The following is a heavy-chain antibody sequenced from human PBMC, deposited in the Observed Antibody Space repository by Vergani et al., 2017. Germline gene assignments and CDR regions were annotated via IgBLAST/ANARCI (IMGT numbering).Heavy chain of an antibody. Sequence: QVPVVQSGAEVKKSGASWKVSCKTSGYTFSNYYMHWVRQAPGQGLEWMGIINPSGGHTNYAQKFQGRVTMTRDTSTSTVYMELSSLRSEDTAIYYCARGDYGILTGYRYWGQGTLVTVSA. J-gene: IGHJ4*02. CDR3: ARGDYGILTGYRY. CDR2: INPSGGHT. V-gene: IGHV1-46*03. D-gene: IGHD3-9*01. CDR1: GYTFSNYY.